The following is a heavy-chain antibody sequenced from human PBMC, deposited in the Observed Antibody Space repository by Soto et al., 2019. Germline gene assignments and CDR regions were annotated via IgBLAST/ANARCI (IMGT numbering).Heavy chain of an antibody. Sequence: PGESLKISCKGSGYSFTSYWIGWVRQMPGKGLEWMGIIYPGDSDTRYSPSFQGQVTISADKSISTAYLQWSSLKASDTAMYYCARLLQDYDFWSYIDYWGQGTLVTVSS. D-gene: IGHD3-3*01. J-gene: IGHJ4*02. V-gene: IGHV5-51*01. CDR1: GYSFTSYW. CDR2: IYPGDSDT. CDR3: ARLLQDYDFWSYIDY.